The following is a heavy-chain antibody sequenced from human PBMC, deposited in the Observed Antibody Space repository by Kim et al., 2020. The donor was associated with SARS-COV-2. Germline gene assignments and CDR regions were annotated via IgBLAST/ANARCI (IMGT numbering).Heavy chain of an antibody. D-gene: IGHD2-2*01. Sequence: GGSLRLSCAASGFTFSSYSMHWVRQAPGKGLVWVSRINSDASTTNYADSVKGRFSISRDNAKNTLYLQMNSLRADDTAVYHCAREGTSSNCCHYWGQGTLVTVSS. CDR1: GFTFSSYS. CDR3: AREGTSSNCCHY. J-gene: IGHJ4*02. V-gene: IGHV3-74*01. CDR2: INSDASTT.